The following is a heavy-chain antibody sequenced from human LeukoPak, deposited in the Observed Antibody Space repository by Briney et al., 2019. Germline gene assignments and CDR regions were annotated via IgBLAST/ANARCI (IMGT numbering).Heavy chain of an antibody. V-gene: IGHV6-1*01. D-gene: IGHD6-13*01. CDR2: KYYRSKWSF. Sequence: SQTLSLTCDISGDSLFTNGVAWNWIRQSPSRGLEWLGRKYYRSKWSFEYGVSVKSRISINADTSKNQFSLQLSSVTPEDTAVYYCARGKYSSFDNWGQGTLVTVSS. CDR3: ARGKYSSFDN. J-gene: IGHJ4*02. CDR1: GDSLFTNGVA.